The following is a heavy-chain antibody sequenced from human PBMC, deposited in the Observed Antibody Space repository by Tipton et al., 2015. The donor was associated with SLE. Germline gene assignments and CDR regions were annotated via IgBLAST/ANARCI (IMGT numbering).Heavy chain of an antibody. V-gene: IGHV4-4*09. CDR1: GGSISSYY. D-gene: IGHD4-23*01. J-gene: IGHJ2*01. Sequence: TLSLTCTVSGGSISSYYWSWIRQPAGKGLEWIGYIYTSGSTNYNPSLKSRVTISVDTSKNQFSLKLSSVTAADTAVYYCARDWAIYGGNSLYFDLWGRGTLVTVSS. CDR2: IYTSGST. CDR3: ARDWAIYGGNSLYFDL.